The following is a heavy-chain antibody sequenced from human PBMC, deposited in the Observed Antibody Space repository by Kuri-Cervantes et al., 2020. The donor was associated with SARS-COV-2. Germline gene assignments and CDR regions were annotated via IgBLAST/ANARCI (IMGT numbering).Heavy chain of an antibody. J-gene: IGHJ3*02. Sequence: GESLKISCAASGFTFSSYAMYWVRQAPGKGLEWVAVISYCGSNKYYADSVKGRFTISRDNSKNPLYLQINSLRAEDTAVYYVAKDKWELRFQPFDAFDIWGQGTMVTVSS. D-gene: IGHD1-26*01. V-gene: IGHV3-30*04. CDR1: GFTFSSYA. CDR2: ISYCGSNK. CDR3: AKDKWELRFQPFDAFDI.